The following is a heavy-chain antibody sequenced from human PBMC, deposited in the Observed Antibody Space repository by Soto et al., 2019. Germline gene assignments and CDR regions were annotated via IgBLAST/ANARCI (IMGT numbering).Heavy chain of an antibody. D-gene: IGHD5-18*01. CDR3: ARGDTAMVSGDS. CDR2: IIPMFDTT. CDR1: GGNFSSYT. V-gene: IGHV1-69*13. Sequence: ASVKVSCKASGGNFSSYTINWVRQAPGQGLEWMGGIIPMFDTTNYAQKVQGRVTITADESTNTAYMELSSLKSEDTAVYYCARGDTAMVSGDSWGQGTLVTVSS. J-gene: IGHJ4*02.